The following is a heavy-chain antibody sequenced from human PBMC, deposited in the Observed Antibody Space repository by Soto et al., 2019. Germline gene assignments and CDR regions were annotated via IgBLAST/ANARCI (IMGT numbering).Heavy chain of an antibody. V-gene: IGHV1-69*13. Sequence: SVKVSCKASAGSFSSYAISWVRQAPGQGLEWMGGIIPIFGTPSYAQKFQGRVTITADESTSTAYMELSSLRSEDTAVYYCAREYRSSSGRFDNWGQGTLVTVSS. CDR3: AREYRSSSGRFDN. CDR2: IIPIFGTP. D-gene: IGHD6-6*01. J-gene: IGHJ4*02. CDR1: AGSFSSYA.